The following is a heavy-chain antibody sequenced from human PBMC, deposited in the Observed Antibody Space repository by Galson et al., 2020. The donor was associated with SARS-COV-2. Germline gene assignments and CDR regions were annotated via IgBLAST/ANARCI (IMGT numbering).Heavy chain of an antibody. CDR2: FDPEDGET. J-gene: IGHJ5*02. Sequence: ASVKVSCKVSGYTITELSMHWVRQAPGKGLEWMGGFDPEDGETIYAQKFQGRVTMTEDTSTDTAYMELSSLRSEDTAVYYCATGPVLTAYNWCDPWGQGTLVTVSS. V-gene: IGHV1-24*01. CDR3: ATGPVLTAYNWCDP. D-gene: IGHD3-9*01. CDR1: GYTITELS.